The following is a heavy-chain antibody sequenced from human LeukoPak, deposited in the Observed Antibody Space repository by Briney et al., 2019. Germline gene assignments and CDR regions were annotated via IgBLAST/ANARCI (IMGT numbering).Heavy chain of an antibody. CDR1: GFTFSSYA. V-gene: IGHV3-30*04. Sequence: ERSLRLSCAASGFTFSSYAMHWVRQAPGKGLEWVAVLSYDGSNKYYADSVKGRFTISRDNSKNTLYLQMNSLRAEDTAVYYCACIAVAGDFDYWGQGTLVTVSS. D-gene: IGHD6-19*01. J-gene: IGHJ4*02. CDR2: LSYDGSNK. CDR3: ACIAVAGDFDY.